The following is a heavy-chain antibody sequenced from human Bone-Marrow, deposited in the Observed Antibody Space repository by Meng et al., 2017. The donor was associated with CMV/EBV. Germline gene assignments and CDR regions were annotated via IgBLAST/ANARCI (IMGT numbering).Heavy chain of an antibody. CDR3: ARGFYSGYDYLDAFDI. CDR1: GYTFTGYY. J-gene: IGHJ3*02. V-gene: IGHV1-2*02. Sequence: ASVKVSCKASGYTFTGYYMHWVRQATGQGLEWMGWINPNSGGTNYAQKFQGRVTMTRDTSISTAYMELSRLRSDDTAVYYCARGFYSGYDYLDAFDIWGQGTMVTVSS. D-gene: IGHD5-12*01. CDR2: INPNSGGT.